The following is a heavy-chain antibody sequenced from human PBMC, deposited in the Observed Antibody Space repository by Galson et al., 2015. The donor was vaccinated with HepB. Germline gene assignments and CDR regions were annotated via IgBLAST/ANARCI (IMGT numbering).Heavy chain of an antibody. D-gene: IGHD1-26*01. CDR1: GFTFSSYA. V-gene: IGHV3-30-3*01. J-gene: IGHJ6*02. Sequence: SLRLSCAASGFTFSSYAMHWVRQAPGKGLEWVAVISYDGSNKYYADSVKGRFTISRDNSKNTLYLQMNSLRAEDTAVYYCARDHVVGAHYYYYGMDVWGQGTTVTVSS. CDR2: ISYDGSNK. CDR3: ARDHVVGAHYYYYGMDV.